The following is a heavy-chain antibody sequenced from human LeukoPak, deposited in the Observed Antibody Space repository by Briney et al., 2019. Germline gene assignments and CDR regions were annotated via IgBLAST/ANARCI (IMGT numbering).Heavy chain of an antibody. CDR3: ARDRAVATENWFDP. D-gene: IGHD6-19*01. CDR1: GFTFSDYY. J-gene: IGHJ5*02. V-gene: IGHV3-11*04. Sequence: GGSLILSCAASGFTFSDYYMSWIRQAPGKGLEWVSYISSSGSTIYYADSVKGRFTISRDNAKNSLYLQMNSLRAEDTAVYYCARDRAVATENWFDPWGQGTLVTVSS. CDR2: ISSSGSTI.